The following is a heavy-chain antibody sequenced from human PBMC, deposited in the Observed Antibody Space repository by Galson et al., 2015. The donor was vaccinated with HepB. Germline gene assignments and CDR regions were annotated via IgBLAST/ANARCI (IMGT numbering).Heavy chain of an antibody. V-gene: IGHV1-18*01. Sequence: SVKVSCKASGYNFNRYSIAWVRQAPGQGLEWMGWINTDNGKTNFAQKFQGRVTMTTDTSRRTAYMELRSLRSDDTAKYYCARRIADPKNVWYYYGMDVWGQGTTVTVSS. D-gene: IGHD6-13*01. CDR2: INTDNGKT. CDR3: ARRIADPKNVWYYYGMDV. J-gene: IGHJ6*02. CDR1: GYNFNRYS.